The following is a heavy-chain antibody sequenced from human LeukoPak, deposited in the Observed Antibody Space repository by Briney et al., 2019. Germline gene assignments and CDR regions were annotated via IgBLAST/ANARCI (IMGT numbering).Heavy chain of an antibody. D-gene: IGHD2-15*01. J-gene: IGHJ4*02. Sequence: GGSLRLSCAASGFPFSAYGMGWVRQAPGKGLEWVSTINDSGENTHYADSVKGRCTISRDNSKDTVYLQMNSLRAEDTALYYCVKDVGGSAFYEYWGQGTLVTVSS. CDR1: GFPFSAYG. V-gene: IGHV3-23*01. CDR2: INDSGENT. CDR3: VKDVGGSAFYEY.